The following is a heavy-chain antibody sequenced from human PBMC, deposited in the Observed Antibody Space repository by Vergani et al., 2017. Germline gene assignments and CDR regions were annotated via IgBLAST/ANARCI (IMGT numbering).Heavy chain of an antibody. J-gene: IGHJ4*02. Sequence: QVQLVESGGGVVQPGRSLRLSCAASGFTFSSYGMHWVRQAPGKGLEWVAVISYDGSNKYYADSVKGRFTISRDNSKNTLYLQMNSLKTEDTAVYYCTSADYGDYYYFDYWGQGTLVTVSS. D-gene: IGHD4-17*01. CDR1: GFTFSSYG. CDR3: TSADYGDYYYFDY. V-gene: IGHV3-30*03. CDR2: ISYDGSNK.